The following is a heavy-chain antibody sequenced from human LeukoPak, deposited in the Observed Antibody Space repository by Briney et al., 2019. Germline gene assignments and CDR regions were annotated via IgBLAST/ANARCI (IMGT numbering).Heavy chain of an antibody. Sequence: PSETLSLTCAVYGGSFSGYYWSWIRQPPGKGLEWIGEINHSGSTNYNPSLKSRVTISVDTSKNQFSLKLSSVTAADTAVYYCARAEGDYDILTGYYRFDYWGQGTLVTASS. CDR3: ARAEGDYDILTGYYRFDY. CDR2: INHSGST. CDR1: GGSFSGYY. V-gene: IGHV4-34*01. J-gene: IGHJ4*02. D-gene: IGHD3-9*01.